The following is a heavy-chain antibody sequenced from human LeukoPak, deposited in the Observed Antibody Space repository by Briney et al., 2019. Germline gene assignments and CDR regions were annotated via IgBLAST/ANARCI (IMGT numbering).Heavy chain of an antibody. CDR1: GFTFTSHG. J-gene: IGHJ4*02. D-gene: IGHD3-10*01. V-gene: IGHV1-18*04. Sequence: GASVKVFCKASGFTFTSHGFTWVRQAPGQGLEWMGWISAYNGKTNYAQKLQGRVTMSTDTSTSTVYMELRSLRSDDTALYYCARGGLSGSGSIDYWGQGTLVTVSS. CDR3: ARGGLSGSGSIDY. CDR2: ISAYNGKT.